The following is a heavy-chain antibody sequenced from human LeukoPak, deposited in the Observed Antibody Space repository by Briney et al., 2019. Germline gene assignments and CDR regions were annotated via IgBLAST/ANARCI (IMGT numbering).Heavy chain of an antibody. Sequence: GGSLRLSCAASGFTFSSCMNWVRQAPGKGLEWVSAISGSGTSTYYADSVKGRFTISGDNSKNTLYLQMNSLRAEDTAVYYCAKGSSSTSSLFRTYYFDYWGQGTLVTVSS. J-gene: IGHJ4*02. CDR1: GFTFSSC. D-gene: IGHD2-2*01. CDR2: ISGSGTST. CDR3: AKGSSSTSSLFRTYYFDY. V-gene: IGHV3-23*01.